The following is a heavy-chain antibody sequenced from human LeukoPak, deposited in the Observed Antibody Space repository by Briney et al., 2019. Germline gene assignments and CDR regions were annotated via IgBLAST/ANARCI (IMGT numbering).Heavy chain of an antibody. J-gene: IGHJ4*02. D-gene: IGHD3-16*01. CDR2: INPNGGGT. V-gene: IGHV1-2*02. Sequence: GASVKVSCKASGYSFTAYYIHWVRLAPGQGLEWMGWINPNGGGTNYAQKFQGRVTMARDTSISTAYMELSRLRSDDTAVYYCARAPNYDYVWGGPIYFDYWGQGTLVTVSS. CDR3: ARAPNYDYVWGGPIYFDY. CDR1: GYSFTAYY.